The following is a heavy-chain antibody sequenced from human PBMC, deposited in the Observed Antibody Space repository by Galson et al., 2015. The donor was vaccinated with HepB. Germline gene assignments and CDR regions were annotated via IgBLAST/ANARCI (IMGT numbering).Heavy chain of an antibody. CDR2: IWYDGSNK. D-gene: IGHD5-12*01. J-gene: IGHJ4*02. V-gene: IGHV3-33*06. CDR1: GFTFSSYG. CDR3: AKRLQDIVAPFDY. Sequence: SLRLSCAASGFTFSSYGMHWVRQAPGKGLEWVAVIWYDGSNKYYADSVKGRFTISRDNSKNTLYLQMNSLRAEDTAVYYCAKRLQDIVAPFDYWGQGTLVTVSS.